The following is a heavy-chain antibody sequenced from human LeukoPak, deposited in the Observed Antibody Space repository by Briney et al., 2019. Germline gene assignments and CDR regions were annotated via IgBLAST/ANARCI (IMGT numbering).Heavy chain of an antibody. J-gene: IGHJ6*02. V-gene: IGHV3-30*03. D-gene: IGHD6-13*01. CDR3: ARGRKYDSSWCGIDV. Sequence: GGSLRLSCVASEFXFSTYGIHWVRQAPGKGLEWVAAVSYDGNKKYDGDSVKGRVTISRDNSKNTLSLQMSSLRAEDTAVYYCARGRKYDSSWCGIDVWGQGTTVIVSS. CDR2: VSYDGNKK. CDR1: EFXFSTYG.